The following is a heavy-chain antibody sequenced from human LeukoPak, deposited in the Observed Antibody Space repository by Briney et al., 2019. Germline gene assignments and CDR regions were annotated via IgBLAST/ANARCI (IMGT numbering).Heavy chain of an antibody. Sequence: KPSETLSLTCTVSGGSITTYWWSWIRQPPGKGLELIAYMFYTGSTNYNPSLKSRVTISVDTSKNQVSLKLSTVTAADTAVYYCARHYSITGGRLSGYWLDPWGQGTLVTVSS. J-gene: IGHJ5*02. D-gene: IGHD7-27*01. V-gene: IGHV4-59*08. CDR3: ARHYSITGGRLSGYWLDP. CDR1: GGSITTYW. CDR2: MFYTGST.